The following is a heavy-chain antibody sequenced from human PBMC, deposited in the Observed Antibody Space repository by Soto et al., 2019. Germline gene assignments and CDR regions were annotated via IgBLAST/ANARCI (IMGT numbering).Heavy chain of an antibody. CDR1: GYTFTNYV. Sequence: GASVKVSCKASGYTFTNYVLHWVRQAPGQRLEWMGWIDAGNGNTKYSQKFQGRVTITRDTSTSTVYMELSSLRSEDTALFYCARSFSGYETDYWGQGILVTVSS. J-gene: IGHJ4*02. D-gene: IGHD5-12*01. CDR2: IDAGNGNT. V-gene: IGHV1-3*01. CDR3: ARSFSGYETDY.